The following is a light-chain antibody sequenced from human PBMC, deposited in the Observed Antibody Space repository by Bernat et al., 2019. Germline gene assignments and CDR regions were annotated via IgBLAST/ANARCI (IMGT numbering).Light chain of an antibody. CDR1: QTVSTF. CDR3: QQRGNWPLT. Sequence: EIVLTQSPATLSLSPGERASLSCRASQTVSTFLAWYQQKPGQPPRLLIYDASNRATGIPARFSGRGSGTDFTLTISSLEPEDSAVYYCQQRGNWPLTCGGGTKVENK. J-gene: IGKJ4*02. V-gene: IGKV3-11*01. CDR2: DAS.